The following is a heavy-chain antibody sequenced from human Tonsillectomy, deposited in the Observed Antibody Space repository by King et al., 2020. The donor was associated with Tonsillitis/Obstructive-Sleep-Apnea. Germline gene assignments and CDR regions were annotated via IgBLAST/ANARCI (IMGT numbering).Heavy chain of an antibody. J-gene: IGHJ5*02. D-gene: IGHD2-8*01. Sequence: VQLVESGGGVVQPGKSLRLSCAASGFTFSSYGMDWVRQAPGKGLEWVAVISYDGSNKYYADSVKGRFTISRDNTKNTLYLQMNRLRVEDTAVYYCVKDRRAYCSNGVCFGFDPWGQGTRVPVSS. CDR3: VKDRRAYCSNGVCFGFDP. V-gene: IGHV3-30*18. CDR1: GFTFSSYG. CDR2: ISYDGSNK.